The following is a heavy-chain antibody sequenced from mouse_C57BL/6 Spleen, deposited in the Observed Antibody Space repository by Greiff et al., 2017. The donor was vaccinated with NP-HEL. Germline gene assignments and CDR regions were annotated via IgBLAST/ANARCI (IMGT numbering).Heavy chain of an antibody. CDR1: GYSFPDYN. J-gene: IGHJ4*01. CDR3: ARSRDYDEYYYAMDY. V-gene: IGHV1-39*01. CDR2: INPNYGTT. D-gene: IGHD2-4*01. Sequence: VQLKQSGPELVQPGASVKISCKASGYSFPDYNMNWVKQSNGKSLEWIGVINPNYGTTSYNQKFKGKATLTVDQSSSTAYMQLNSLTSEDSAVYYGARSRDYDEYYYAMDYWGQGTSVTVSS.